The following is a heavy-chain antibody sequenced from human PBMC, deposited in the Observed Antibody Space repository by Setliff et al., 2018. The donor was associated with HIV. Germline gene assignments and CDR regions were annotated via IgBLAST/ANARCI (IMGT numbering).Heavy chain of an antibody. J-gene: IGHJ4*02. CDR2: ISSSGST. Sequence: SETLSLTCTVSGGSMTSSNYYWGWIRQSPGRGLEWIGSISSSGSTTYHPSLRSRVTVSAATSKNQFSLKLTSVTAADTAVYFCARDPHYFDTSGHYSWFYFDYWGRELWSPS. V-gene: IGHV4-39*07. CDR1: GGSMTSSNYY. CDR3: ARDPHYFDTSGHYSWFYFDY. D-gene: IGHD3-22*01.